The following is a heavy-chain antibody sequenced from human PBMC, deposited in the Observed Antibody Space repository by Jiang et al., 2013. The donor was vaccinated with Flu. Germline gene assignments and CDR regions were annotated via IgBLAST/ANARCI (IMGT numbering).Heavy chain of an antibody. CDR2: THARGSV. V-gene: IGHV4-61*02. Sequence: PGLVKPAQTLSLTCTVSGGSMNSGNYYWSWIRQSAGKGLEWIARTHARGSVNYNPSLKGRATISVDTSKNQFSLTLTSVTAADTAVYYCARESGAIVVVTAIGWFDPWGQGTLVTVSS. J-gene: IGHJ5*02. D-gene: IGHD2-21*02. CDR1: GGSMNSGNYY. CDR3: ARESGAIVVVTAIGWFDP.